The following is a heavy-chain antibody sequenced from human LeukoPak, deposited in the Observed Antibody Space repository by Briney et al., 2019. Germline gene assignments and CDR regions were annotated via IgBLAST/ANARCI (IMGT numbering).Heavy chain of an antibody. CDR2: TYYRSKWYN. D-gene: IGHD5-18*01. J-gene: IGHJ4*02. V-gene: IGHV6-1*01. Sequence: SSQTLSLTCAISGGSVSSNSAAWNWIWQSPSRGLEWLGRTYYRSKWYNDYAVSVKSRITINPDTSKNQFSLQLNSVTPEDTAVYYCARDRGYSYGNFDYWGQGTLVTVSS. CDR3: ARDRGYSYGNFDY. CDR1: GGSVSSNSAA.